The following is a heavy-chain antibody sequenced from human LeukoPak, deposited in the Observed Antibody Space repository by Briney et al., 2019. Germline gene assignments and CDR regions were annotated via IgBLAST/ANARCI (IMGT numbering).Heavy chain of an antibody. CDR1: GFTFDDYA. J-gene: IGHJ6*03. Sequence: GGSLRLSCAASGFTFDDYAMHWVRQAPGKGLEWVSGISWNSGSIGYADSVKGRFTISRDNAKNSLYLQMNSLRAEDTALYYCAKGENIAAAGTERQYYYYYYMDVWGKGTTVTISS. V-gene: IGHV3-9*01. D-gene: IGHD6-13*01. CDR2: ISWNSGSI. CDR3: AKGENIAAAGTERQYYYYYYMDV.